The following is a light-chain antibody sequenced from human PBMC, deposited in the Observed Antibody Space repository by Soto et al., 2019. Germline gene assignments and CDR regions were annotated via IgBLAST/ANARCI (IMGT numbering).Light chain of an antibody. CDR1: SSDVGGYNY. CDR2: DVN. J-gene: IGLJ2*01. Sequence: QSALTQPRSVSGSPGQSVTISCTGTSSDVGGYNYVSWYQQHPGKAPKLMIYDVNKRPSGVPDRFSGSKSGNTASLTISGLQAEDEADYYCSSYINSITFVVFGGGTKLTVL. CDR3: SSYINSITFVV. V-gene: IGLV2-11*01.